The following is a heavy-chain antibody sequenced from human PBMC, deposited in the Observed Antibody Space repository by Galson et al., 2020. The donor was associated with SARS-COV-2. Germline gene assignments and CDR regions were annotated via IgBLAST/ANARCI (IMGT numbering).Heavy chain of an antibody. CDR2: IYYSGST. CDR1: DAPMSSYY. CDR3: ARGPAPLYGDNDKCGMDV. V-gene: IGHV4-59*01. J-gene: IGHJ6*02. D-gene: IGHD3-10*01. Sequence: ETSETLSLTCSVSDAPMSSYYWSWIRQPPGKGLEWIAYIYYSGSTSYNPSLRSRGTISVDLSKNQLSLKVTSVTAADTAVYYCARGPAPLYGDNDKCGMDVWGRRTTVTVSS.